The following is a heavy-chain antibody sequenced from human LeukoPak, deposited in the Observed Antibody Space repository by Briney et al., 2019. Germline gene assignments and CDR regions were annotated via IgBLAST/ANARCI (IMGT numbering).Heavy chain of an antibody. D-gene: IGHD1-26*01. CDR1: GYTFTRYS. CDR3: ARSRSGTYLLAY. J-gene: IGHJ4*02. CDR2: INPSGGST. V-gene: IGHV1-46*01. Sequence: VASVKVSCKASGYTFTRYSIHWVRQAPGQGLKWLGIINPSGGSTTYAQKFQGRVTMTRDTSTSTVYMELSSLRSEDTAVYYCARSRSGTYLLAYWGQGTLVTVSS.